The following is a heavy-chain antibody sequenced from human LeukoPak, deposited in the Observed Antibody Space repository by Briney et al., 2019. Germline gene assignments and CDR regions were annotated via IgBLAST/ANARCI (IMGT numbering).Heavy chain of an antibody. J-gene: IGHJ4*02. CDR1: GFTLNSHC. CDR3: GRDSAECTGSYCDFVS. D-gene: IGHD2-8*02. V-gene: IGHV3-21*01. CDR2: IISRSSYI. Sequence: RGAPRLSCSASGFTLNSHCMNWVGQAARKGLEWVSSIISRSSYIYYPDSVKGRFTITRDNAKNSLYLQMNSLRAEDTAVYYCGRDSAECTGSYCDFVSWGQGTLVTVSS.